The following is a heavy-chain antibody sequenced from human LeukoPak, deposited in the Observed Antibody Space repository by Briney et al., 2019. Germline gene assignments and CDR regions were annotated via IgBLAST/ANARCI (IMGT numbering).Heavy chain of an antibody. Sequence: GGSLRLSCAASGFTFSSYWMSWVRQAPGKGLEWVSYISSSGRTIYYADSVKGRFTMSRDNAKNSLSLQMNRLRVEDTAVYYCATIDGGIPVDYWGQGTLVTVSS. CDR3: ATIDGGIPVDY. CDR2: ISSSGRTI. V-gene: IGHV3-48*04. J-gene: IGHJ4*02. CDR1: GFTFSSYW. D-gene: IGHD3-16*01.